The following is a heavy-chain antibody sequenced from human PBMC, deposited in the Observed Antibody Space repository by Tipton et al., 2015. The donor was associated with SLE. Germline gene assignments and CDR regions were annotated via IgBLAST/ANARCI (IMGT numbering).Heavy chain of an antibody. J-gene: IGHJ3*02. CDR3: ARELAREWGRAGTVAFDI. CDR2: IYHSGST. CDR1: GGSISSHY. D-gene: IGHD6-13*01. Sequence: GLVKPSETLSLTCTVSGGSISSHYWSWIRQPPGKGLEWIGCIYHSGSTYYNPSLKSRVTISADTSKNQFSLKLSSVTAADTAVYYCARELAREWGRAGTVAFDIWGQGTMVTVSS. V-gene: IGHV4-59*11.